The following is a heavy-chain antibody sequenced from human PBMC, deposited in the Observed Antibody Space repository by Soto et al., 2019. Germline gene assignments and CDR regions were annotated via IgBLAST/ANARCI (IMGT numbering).Heavy chain of an antibody. Sequence: SGPTLVNTTQTLTLTCTCSGFSLSTSGVGVGWIRQPPGKALEWLALIYWDDDKRYSPSLKSRLTITKDTSKNQVVLTMTNMDPVDTATYYCAHRGLHYDILTGYYYFDYWGQGTLVTVSS. V-gene: IGHV2-5*02. CDR1: GFSLSTSGVG. J-gene: IGHJ4*02. CDR3: AHRGLHYDILTGYYYFDY. D-gene: IGHD3-9*01. CDR2: IYWDDDK.